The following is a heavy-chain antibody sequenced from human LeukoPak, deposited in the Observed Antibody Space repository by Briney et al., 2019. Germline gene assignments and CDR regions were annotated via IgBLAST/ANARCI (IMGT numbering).Heavy chain of an antibody. Sequence: PSETLSLTCAVSGGSISSSNWWSWVRQPPGKGLEWIGYTYYSGSTNYNPSLKSRVTIPVDTSKNQFSLKLSSVTAADTAVYYCARQKGSSYYGSGSFIRWGQGTLVTVSS. V-gene: IGHV4-4*02. CDR3: ARQKGSSYYGSGSFIR. CDR2: TYYSGST. CDR1: GGSISSSNW. J-gene: IGHJ4*02. D-gene: IGHD3-10*01.